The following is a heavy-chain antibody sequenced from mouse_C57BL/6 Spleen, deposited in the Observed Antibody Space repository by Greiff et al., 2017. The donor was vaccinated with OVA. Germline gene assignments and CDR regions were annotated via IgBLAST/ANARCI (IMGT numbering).Heavy chain of an antibody. Sequence: EVMLVESGGGLVQPGSSMKLSCTASGFTFSDYYMAWVRQVPEKGLEWVANINYDGSSTYYLDSLKSRFIISRDNAKNILHLQMSSQKTEDTATYYYARNKGNWHYFDYWGQGTTLTVSS. CDR3: ARNKGNWHYFDY. D-gene: IGHD2-1*01. J-gene: IGHJ2*01. V-gene: IGHV5-16*01. CDR2: INYDGSST. CDR1: GFTFSDYY.